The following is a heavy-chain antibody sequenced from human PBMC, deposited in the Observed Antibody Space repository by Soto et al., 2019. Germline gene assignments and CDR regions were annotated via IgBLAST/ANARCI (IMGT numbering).Heavy chain of an antibody. V-gene: IGHV1-69*13. Sequence: SVKVSCKASGGTFSSYAISWVRQAPGQGLEWMGGIIPIFGTANYAQKFQGRVTITADESTSTAYMELSSLRSEDTAVYYCVRVADDDYVHWWYFDSWGQGTLVTVS. CDR3: VRVADDDYVHWWYFDS. D-gene: IGHD3-16*01. CDR2: IIPIFGTA. CDR1: GGTFSSYA. J-gene: IGHJ4*02.